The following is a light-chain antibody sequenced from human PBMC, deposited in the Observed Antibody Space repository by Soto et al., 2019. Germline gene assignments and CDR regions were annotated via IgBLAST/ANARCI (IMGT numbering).Light chain of an antibody. V-gene: IGLV2-14*01. CDR1: SSDVGAYNY. CDR3: CSYAGNYYV. CDR2: EVT. Sequence: QSVLTQPASVSGSPGQSITISCTGTSSDVGAYNYVSWYQHHPGKVPKLLIYEVTNRPSGVSDRFSGSKSGNTASLTISGLQAEDEADYYCCSYAGNYYVFGTGTKSPS. J-gene: IGLJ1*01.